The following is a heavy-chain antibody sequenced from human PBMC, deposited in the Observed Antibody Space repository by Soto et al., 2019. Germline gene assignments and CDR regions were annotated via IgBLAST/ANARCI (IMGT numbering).Heavy chain of an antibody. CDR3: ARDEGCGGGSCYSIWRY. CDR2: INEDGSEK. D-gene: IGHD2-15*01. Sequence: EVQLVESGGGLVQPGGSLRLSCAASGFSVGSYWISWVRQAPGKGLEWVANINEDGSEKYYVDSVKGRFTISRDNAKNSLYLQMNSLRAEDTAVYSCARDEGCGGGSCYSIWRYWGQGTLVTVSP. J-gene: IGHJ4*02. V-gene: IGHV3-7*01. CDR1: GFSVGSYW.